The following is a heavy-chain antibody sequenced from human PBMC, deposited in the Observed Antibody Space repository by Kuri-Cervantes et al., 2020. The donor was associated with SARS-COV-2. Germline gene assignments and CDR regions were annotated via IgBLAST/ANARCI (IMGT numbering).Heavy chain of an antibody. J-gene: IGHJ5*02. V-gene: IGHV4-39*07. CDR2: IYYSGST. Sequence: SETLSLTCTVSSGSISSISYYWGWIRQPPGKGLEWIGSIYYSGSTNYNPSLKSRVTISVATSKNQFSLKLSSVTAADTAVYYCARVGHNFSTDFWSGYREASNWFDHWGQGTLVTVSS. D-gene: IGHD3-3*01. CDR1: SGSISSISYY. CDR3: ARVGHNFSTDFWSGYREASNWFDH.